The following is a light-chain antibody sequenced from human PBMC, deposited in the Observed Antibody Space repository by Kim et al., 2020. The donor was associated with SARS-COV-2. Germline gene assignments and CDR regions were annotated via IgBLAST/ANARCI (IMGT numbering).Light chain of an antibody. J-gene: IGLJ3*02. V-gene: IGLV3-25*03. CDR3: QSADSSGTWV. Sequence: VPPGQTVRITCSGDALPKQYAYWYQQKPGQAPVVVIYKDSERPSGIPERFSGSSSGTTVTLTISGVQAEDEADYYCQSADSSGTWVFGGGTQLTVL. CDR2: KDS. CDR1: ALPKQY.